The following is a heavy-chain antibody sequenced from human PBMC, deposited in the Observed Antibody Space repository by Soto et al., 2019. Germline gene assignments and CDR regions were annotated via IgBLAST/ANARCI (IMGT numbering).Heavy chain of an antibody. CDR3: AKDSVATPYYYYYMDV. V-gene: IGHV3-9*01. CDR2: ISWNSGSI. D-gene: IGHD2-15*01. CDR1: GFTFDDYA. J-gene: IGHJ6*03. Sequence: EVQLVESGGGLVQPGRSLRLSCAASGFTFDDYAMHWVRQAPGKGLAWVSGISWNSGSIGYADSVKGRFTISRDNAKNSLYLQMNSLRAEDTALYYCAKDSVATPYYYYYMDVWGKGTTVTVSS.